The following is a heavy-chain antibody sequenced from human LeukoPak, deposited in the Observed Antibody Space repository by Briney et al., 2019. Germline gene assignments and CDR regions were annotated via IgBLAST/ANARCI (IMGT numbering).Heavy chain of an antibody. CDR3: ARDNDALTGWAKPFDY. CDR1: GGTFSSYA. CDR2: IIPIFGTA. J-gene: IGHJ4*02. Sequence: ASVKVSCKASGGTFSSYAISWVRQAPGQGLEWMGGIIPIFGTANYAQKFQGRVTITADKSTSTAYMELSSLRSEDTAMYYCARDNDALTGWAKPFDYWGQGTLVTVSS. D-gene: IGHD1-14*01. V-gene: IGHV1-69*06.